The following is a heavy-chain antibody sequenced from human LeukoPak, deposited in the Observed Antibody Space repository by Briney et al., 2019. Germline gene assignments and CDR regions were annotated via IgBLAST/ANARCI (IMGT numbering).Heavy chain of an antibody. J-gene: IGHJ4*02. Sequence: GGSLRLSCAASEFTVRSYHMSWVRQAPGKGLEWVSVIDSGGSTYYAESVKGRFTISRDNAKNSLYLQMNSLRAEDTAVYYCARDHWGVFDYWGQGTLVTVSS. D-gene: IGHD7-27*01. V-gene: IGHV3-66*01. CDR2: IDSGGST. CDR1: EFTVRSYH. CDR3: ARDHWGVFDY.